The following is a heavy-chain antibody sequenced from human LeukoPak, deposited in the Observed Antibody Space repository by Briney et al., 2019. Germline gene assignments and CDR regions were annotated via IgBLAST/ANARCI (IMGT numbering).Heavy chain of an antibody. CDR1: GFTFSSYS. J-gene: IGHJ4*02. D-gene: IGHD3-16*02. V-gene: IGHV3-48*02. CDR2: ISSSSSTI. CDR3: ATVWGSYRDRKAYFDY. Sequence: QTGGSLRLSCAASGFTFSSYSMNWARQAPGKGLEWVSYISSSSSTIYYADSVKGRFTISRDNAKNSLYLQMNSLRDEDTAVYYCATVWGSYRDRKAYFDYWGQGTLVTVSS.